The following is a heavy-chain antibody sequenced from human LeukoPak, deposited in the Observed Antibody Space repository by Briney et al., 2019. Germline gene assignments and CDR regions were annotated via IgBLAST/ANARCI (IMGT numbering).Heavy chain of an antibody. CDR1: GGSISCSTYY. CDR3: AFSNSSGVNHDAFDI. CDR2: IYYSGST. Sequence: SETLSLSCTVSGGSISCSTYYWGWIRQPPGKGLEWIGYIYYSGSTNYNPSLKSRVTISVDTSKNQFSLKLSSVTAADTAVYYCAFSNSSGVNHDAFDIWGQGTMATVSS. V-gene: IGHV4-61*05. J-gene: IGHJ3*02. D-gene: IGHD5-18*01.